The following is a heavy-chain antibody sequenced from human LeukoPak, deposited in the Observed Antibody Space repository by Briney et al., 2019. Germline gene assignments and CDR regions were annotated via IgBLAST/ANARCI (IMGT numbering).Heavy chain of an antibody. CDR3: ASTPLGGGAWFDY. D-gene: IGHD3-3*01. J-gene: IGHJ4*02. Sequence: GGSLRLSCAASGFTFSSYGMHWVRQAPGKGLEWVAVISYDGSNKYYADSVKGRFTISRDNSKNTLYLQMNSLRAEDTAVYYCASTPLGGGAWFDYWGQGTLVTVSS. CDR2: ISYDGSNK. V-gene: IGHV3-30*03. CDR1: GFTFSSYG.